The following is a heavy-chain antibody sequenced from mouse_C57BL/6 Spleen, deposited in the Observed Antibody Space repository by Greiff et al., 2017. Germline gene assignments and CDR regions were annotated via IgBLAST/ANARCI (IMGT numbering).Heavy chain of an antibody. J-gene: IGHJ3*01. D-gene: IGHD2-5*01. V-gene: IGHV1-82*01. CDR1: GYAFSSSW. Sequence: VQRVESGPELVKPGASVKISCKASGYAFSSSWMNWVKQRPGKGLEWIGRIYPGDGDTNYNGKFKGKATLTADKSSSTAYMQLSSLTSEDSAVYFCARWGSNYVAWFAYWGQGTLVTVSA. CDR3: ARWGSNYVAWFAY. CDR2: IYPGDGDT.